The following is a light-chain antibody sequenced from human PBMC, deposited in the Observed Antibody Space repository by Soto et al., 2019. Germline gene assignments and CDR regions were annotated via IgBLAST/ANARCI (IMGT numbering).Light chain of an antibody. CDR2: KAS. J-gene: IGKJ1*01. V-gene: IGKV1-5*03. Sequence: DIQMTQSPSTLSGSVGDRVTITCRASQTISSWLAWYQQKPGKAPKRLIYKASTLKSGVPSRFSGSGSGTEFTLTISSLQPDDFATYYGQHYNSYSEAFGQGTKVELK. CDR3: QHYNSYSEA. CDR1: QTISSW.